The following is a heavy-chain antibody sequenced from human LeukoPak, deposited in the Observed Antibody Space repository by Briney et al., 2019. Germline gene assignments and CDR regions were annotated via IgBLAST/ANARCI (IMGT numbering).Heavy chain of an antibody. CDR3: ARARGWYLRYYGMDV. V-gene: IGHV1-8*02. CDR2: MNPNSGNT. J-gene: IGHJ6*02. Sequence: GASVKVSCKATGGTFSSYAISWVRQAPGQGLEWMGWMNPNSGNTGYAQKFQGRVTMTRNTSISTAYMELSSLRSEDTAVYYCARARGWYLRYYGMDVWGQGTTVTVSS. CDR1: GGTFSSYA. D-gene: IGHD6-19*01.